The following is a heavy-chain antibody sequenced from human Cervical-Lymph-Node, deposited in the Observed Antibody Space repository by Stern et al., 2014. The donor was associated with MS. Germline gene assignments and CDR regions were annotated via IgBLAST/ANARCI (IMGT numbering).Heavy chain of an antibody. CDR1: GFTFGDYA. D-gene: IGHD6-6*01. Sequence: VQLVQSGGGLVQPGRSLRLSCTASGFTFGDYAMSWFRQAPGKGLEWVGLIRSTGYGGTTEYAASVKGRFTILRDDSKDIAYLQMDSLKTEDTAVYYCTRVSSVAARPIAGWGQGALVTVSS. CDR3: TRVSSVAARPIAG. J-gene: IGHJ4*02. CDR2: IRSTGYGGTT. V-gene: IGHV3-49*03.